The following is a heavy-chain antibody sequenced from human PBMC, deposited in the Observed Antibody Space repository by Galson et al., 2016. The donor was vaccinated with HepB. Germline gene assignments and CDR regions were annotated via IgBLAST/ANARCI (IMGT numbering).Heavy chain of an antibody. D-gene: IGHD3-3*01. CDR2: IYYSGSA. V-gene: IGHV4-59*01. CDR3: SRGRITVFGVVTRDPDAFDI. Sequence: SETLSLTCTVSGGPLTSFHWSWIRQPPGGGLELVGYIYYSGSAKYNPSLESRATISVDTSQNQFYLRLRSVTNAETAMYYCSRGRITVFGVVTRDPDAFDIWGQGIEVTVSS. J-gene: IGHJ3*02. CDR1: GGPLTSFH.